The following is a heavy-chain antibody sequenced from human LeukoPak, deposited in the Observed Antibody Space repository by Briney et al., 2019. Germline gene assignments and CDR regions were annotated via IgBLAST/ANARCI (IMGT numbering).Heavy chain of an antibody. J-gene: IGHJ4*02. D-gene: IGHD2-15*01. CDR2: IYISGST. Sequence: SETLSLTCTVSGGSISSYYWSWIRQPAGQGLEWIGRIYISGSTNYNSSLQSRVTMSVDTSRNQFSLKLSSVTAADTAVYYCARALNPLPGTYYFDYWGQGTLVTVSS. CDR3: ARALNPLPGTYYFDY. V-gene: IGHV4-4*07. CDR1: GGSISSYY.